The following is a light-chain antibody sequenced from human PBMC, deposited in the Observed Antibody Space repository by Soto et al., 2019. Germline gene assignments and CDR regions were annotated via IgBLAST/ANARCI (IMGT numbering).Light chain of an antibody. CDR3: QSYDSTLSVWV. CDR1: SSNIGAHYD. V-gene: IGLV1-40*01. J-gene: IGLJ3*02. Sequence: QSVLTQPPSVSGAPGQRVTISCTGSSSNIGAHYDVHWYQQLPGTAPKLLIYGSSNRPSGVPDRFSGSKSGTSASLAITGLQAEDEAHYHCQSYDSTLSVWVFGGGTKLTVL. CDR2: GSS.